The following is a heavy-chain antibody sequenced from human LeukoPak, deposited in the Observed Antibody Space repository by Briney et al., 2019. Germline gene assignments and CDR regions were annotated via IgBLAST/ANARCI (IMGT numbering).Heavy chain of an antibody. V-gene: IGHV1-69*04. J-gene: IGHJ4*02. CDR3: ARSDYYDSSGYSVL. CDR2: IIPILGIA. CDR1: GGTFSSYA. D-gene: IGHD3-22*01. Sequence: SVKVSCKASGGTFSSYAISWVRQAPGQGLEWMGRIIPILGIANYAQKFQGRVTITADKSTSTAYMELSSLRSEDTAVYYCARSDYYDSSGYSVLWGQGTLVTVSS.